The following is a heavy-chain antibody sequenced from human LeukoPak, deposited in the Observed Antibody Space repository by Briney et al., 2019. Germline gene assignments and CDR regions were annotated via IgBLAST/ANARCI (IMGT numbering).Heavy chain of an antibody. CDR3: ARVRFLEWLTDY. CDR2: INHSGST. Sequence: PSETLSLTCAVYGGSFSGYYWSWIRQPPGKGLEWIGEINHSGSTNYNPSLKSRVTISVDTSKNQFSLKLSSVTAADTAVYYCARVRFLEWLTDYWGQGTLVTVSS. D-gene: IGHD3-3*01. CDR1: GGSFSGYY. V-gene: IGHV4-34*01. J-gene: IGHJ4*02.